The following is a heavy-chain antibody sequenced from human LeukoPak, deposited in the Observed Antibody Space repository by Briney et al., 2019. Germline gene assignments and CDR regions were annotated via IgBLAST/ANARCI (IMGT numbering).Heavy chain of an antibody. V-gene: IGHV3-23*01. D-gene: IGHD1-26*01. J-gene: IGHJ4*02. CDR1: GFTFSNYA. CDR3: AKHTQYTGTYYAIDY. CDR2: LSSSGGRT. Sequence: GGSLRLSCAASGFTFSNYAMTWVRQAPGKGLEWVSTLSSSGGRTYSADSVKGQFTISRDNSKNTLCLEMDRLRAEDTAIYYCAKHTQYTGTYYAIDYWGQGTLVIVSS.